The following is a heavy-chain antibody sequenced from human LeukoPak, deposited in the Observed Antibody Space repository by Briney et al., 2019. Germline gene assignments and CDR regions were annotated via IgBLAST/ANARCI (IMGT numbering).Heavy chain of an antibody. Sequence: PGGSRRLSCAASGFTFSSYEMNWVRQAPGKGLKWVSYISRVGSTIYYADSVKGRFTISRDNDKHSLYLQMNSLRAEDTAVYYCARGSHAGYRYGPFDYWGQGTLVTVSS. CDR2: ISRVGSTI. J-gene: IGHJ4*02. V-gene: IGHV3-48*03. D-gene: IGHD5-18*01. CDR1: GFTFSSYE. CDR3: ARGSHAGYRYGPFDY.